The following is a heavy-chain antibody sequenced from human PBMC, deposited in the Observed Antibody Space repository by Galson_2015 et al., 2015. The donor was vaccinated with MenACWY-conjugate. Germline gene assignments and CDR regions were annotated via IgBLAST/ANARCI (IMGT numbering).Heavy chain of an antibody. CDR3: ARAISRRGSGHFPPDHMDV. Sequence: SLRLSCAATGFTVSTNYMSWVRQAPGKGLECVSVIYAGGSTYYTDSVKGRFTVSRDNSNNTVHLQMNSLRAEDTAVYYCARAISRRGSGHFPPDHMDVWGKGTTVTVSS. CDR2: IYAGGST. CDR1: GFTVSTNY. J-gene: IGHJ6*03. V-gene: IGHV3-53*01. D-gene: IGHD3-10*01.